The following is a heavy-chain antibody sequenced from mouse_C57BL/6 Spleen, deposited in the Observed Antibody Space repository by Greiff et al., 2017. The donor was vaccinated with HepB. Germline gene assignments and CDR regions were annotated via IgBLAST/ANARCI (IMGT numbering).Heavy chain of an antibody. V-gene: IGHV14-2*01. Sequence: EVHLVESGPELVKPGASVKISCKASGYSFTSYYIHWVKQRPGQGLEWIGRIDPEDGETKYAPKFQGKATITADTSSNTAYLQLSSLTSEDTAVYYCASVYYYGSLYYFDYWGQGTTLTVSS. CDR2: IDPEDGET. CDR3: ASVYYYGSLYYFDY. CDR1: GYSFTSYY. J-gene: IGHJ2*01. D-gene: IGHD1-1*01.